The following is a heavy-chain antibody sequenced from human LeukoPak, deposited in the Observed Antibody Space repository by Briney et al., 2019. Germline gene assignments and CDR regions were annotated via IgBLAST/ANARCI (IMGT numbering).Heavy chain of an antibody. V-gene: IGHV4-34*01. J-gene: IGHJ3*02. CDR1: GGSFSGYY. CDR3: ARHKIRRYSYGPGAFDI. CDR2: INHSGST. D-gene: IGHD5-18*01. Sequence: SETLSLTCAVYGGSFSGYYWSWIRQPPGTGLEWIGEINHSGSTNYNPSLKSRVTISVDTSKNQFSLKLSSVTAADTAVYYCARHKIRRYSYGPGAFDIWGQGTTVTVSS.